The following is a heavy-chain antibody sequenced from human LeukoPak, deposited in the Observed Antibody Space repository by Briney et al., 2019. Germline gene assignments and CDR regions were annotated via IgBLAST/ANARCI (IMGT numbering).Heavy chain of an antibody. CDR1: GGSISSGGYY. D-gene: IGHD2-2*01. CDR3: ARDTCSSTSCYVRWFDP. Sequence: SETLSHTCTVSGGSISSGGYYWSWIRQHPGKGLEWIGYIYYSGSTYYNPSLKSRVTISVDTSKNQFSLKLSSVTAADTAVYYCARDTCSSTSCYVRWFDPWGQGTLVTVSS. V-gene: IGHV4-31*03. CDR2: IYYSGST. J-gene: IGHJ5*02.